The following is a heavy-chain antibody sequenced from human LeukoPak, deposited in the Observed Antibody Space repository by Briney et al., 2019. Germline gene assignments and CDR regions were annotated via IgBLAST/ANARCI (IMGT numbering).Heavy chain of an antibody. D-gene: IGHD5-18*01. Sequence: PGGSLRLSCAASGFTFCSYGMNWVRQAPGKGLEWVSAISGSGGSTYYADSVKGRFTISRDNSKNTLYLQMNSLRAEDTAVYYCAKDGEYSYGYGIHYWGQGTLVTVSS. CDR1: GFTFCSYG. J-gene: IGHJ4*02. CDR2: ISGSGGST. V-gene: IGHV3-23*01. CDR3: AKDGEYSYGYGIHY.